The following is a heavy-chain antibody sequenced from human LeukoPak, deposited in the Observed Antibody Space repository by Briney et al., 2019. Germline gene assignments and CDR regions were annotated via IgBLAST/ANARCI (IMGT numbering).Heavy chain of an antibody. J-gene: IGHJ4*02. V-gene: IGHV3-23*01. D-gene: IGHD3-10*01. CDR1: GFTFSSYA. Sequence: GSLRLSCAASGFTFSSYAIRWVRQAPGEGLEWVSAISGSGGSTYYADSVKGRFTISRDNSKNTLYLQMNSLRAEDTAVYYCAKDQITMVRGVIRSAPFDYWGQGTLVTVSS. CDR3: AKDQITMVRGVIRSAPFDY. CDR2: ISGSGGST.